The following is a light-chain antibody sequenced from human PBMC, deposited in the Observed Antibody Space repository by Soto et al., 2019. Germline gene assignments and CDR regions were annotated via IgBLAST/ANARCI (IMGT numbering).Light chain of an antibody. CDR2: DAS. Sequence: DIQMTQSPSTLSASVGDRVTITCRASQSISSWLAWYQQKPGKAPKLLIYDASSLESGVPSMFSGSGSGTEFTLTISSLPPDDFATYYCQQYNSYLTFGGGTKVEIK. CDR1: QSISSW. V-gene: IGKV1-5*01. J-gene: IGKJ4*02. CDR3: QQYNSYLT.